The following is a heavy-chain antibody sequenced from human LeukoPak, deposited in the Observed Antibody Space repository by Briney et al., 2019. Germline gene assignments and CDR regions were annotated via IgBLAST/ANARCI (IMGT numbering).Heavy chain of an antibody. V-gene: IGHV4-31*03. J-gene: IGHJ4*02. CDR1: GGSISNGVYY. CDR2: ISYSGST. CDR3: ARATWTNFYFDY. Sequence: PSQTLSLTCTVSGGSISNGVYYWSWIRQHPGKGLEWIGYISYSGSTYYSPSLKSRISISVDTSKNQFSLKLSSVTAADTAVYYCARATWTNFYFDYWGQGALVTVSS. D-gene: IGHD3/OR15-3a*01.